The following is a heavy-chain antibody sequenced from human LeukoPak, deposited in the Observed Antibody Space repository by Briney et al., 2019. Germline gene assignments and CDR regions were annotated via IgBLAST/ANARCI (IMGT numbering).Heavy chain of an antibody. CDR3: ARRGHDGQNDY. J-gene: IGHJ4*02. V-gene: IGHV1-2*06. Sequence: ASVTVSCKTSGHTFTGYFMHWVRQAPGQGLEWMGRISPNSGATNYAQKFQGRVTMTSDTSISTAYMELSSLTSDDTAVYYCARRGHDGQNDYWGQGTLVTVSS. CDR1: GHTFTGYF. CDR2: ISPNSGAT.